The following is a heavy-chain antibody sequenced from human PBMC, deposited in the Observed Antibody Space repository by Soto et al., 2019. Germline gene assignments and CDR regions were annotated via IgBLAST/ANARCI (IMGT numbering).Heavy chain of an antibody. J-gene: IGHJ4*02. V-gene: IGHV4-31*03. D-gene: IGHD2-21*01. CDR3: ARIVVV. CDR1: GGSITSGGYY. Sequence: QVQLQESGPGLVKPSQTLSLTCTVSGGSITSGGYYWSWTRQHPGKGLEWIGYIYYRGFTDYNPSLKSRVTISVYTYKNQFSLMLSSVTAADTAVYYCARIVVVWGQGTLVTVSS. CDR2: IYYRGFT.